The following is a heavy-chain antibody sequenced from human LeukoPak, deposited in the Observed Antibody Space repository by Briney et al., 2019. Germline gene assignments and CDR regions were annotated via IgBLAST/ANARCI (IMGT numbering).Heavy chain of an antibody. D-gene: IGHD3-16*01. Sequence: GGSLRLSCSASGFTFSTYWMTWARQAPGKGLEWVSGISGGGVTTYYADSVKGRFTISRDNSKNTLYLQMNSLRADDTAIYYCARNQQLGGHSYYYYGMDVWGQGTTVTVSS. CDR2: ISGGGVTT. CDR3: ARNQQLGGHSYYYYGMDV. V-gene: IGHV3-23*01. CDR1: GFTFSTYW. J-gene: IGHJ6*02.